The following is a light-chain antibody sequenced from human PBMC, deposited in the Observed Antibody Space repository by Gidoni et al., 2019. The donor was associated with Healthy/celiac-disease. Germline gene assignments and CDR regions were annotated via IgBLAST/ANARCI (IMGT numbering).Light chain of an antibody. Sequence: ERVRTQSPATLSVSPGERATLTCRASQSVRSNLAWYQHKPGQAPRLLIYGASTRATGIPARFSGSGSGTEFTLTIRSLQSEDFAVYSCQQYNNWPLTFGGGTKVEIK. J-gene: IGKJ4*01. CDR1: QSVRSN. CDR3: QQYNNWPLT. CDR2: GAS. V-gene: IGKV3-15*01.